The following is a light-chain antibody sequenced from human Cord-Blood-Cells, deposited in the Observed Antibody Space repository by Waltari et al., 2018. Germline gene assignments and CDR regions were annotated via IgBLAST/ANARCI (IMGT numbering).Light chain of an antibody. V-gene: IGLV3-25*03. J-gene: IGLJ1*01. CDR2: KDS. CDR1: ALPKQY. CDR3: QSADSSGTYV. Sequence: SYELTQPPPVSVSPGQTARITCSGGALPKQYAYWYQQKPGQAPVLVIYKDSERPSGIPERFSGSSSGTTVTLTISGVQAEDEADYYCQSADSSGTYVFGTGTKVTVL.